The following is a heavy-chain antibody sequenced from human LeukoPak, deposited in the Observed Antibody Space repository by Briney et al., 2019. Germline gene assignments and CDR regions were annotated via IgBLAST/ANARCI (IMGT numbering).Heavy chain of an antibody. Sequence: SETLSLTCAVYGGSFSGYYWSWIRQPPWKGLEWIGEINHSGSTNYNPSLKSRVTISVDTSKNQFSLKLSSVTAADTAVYYCARGWFGELLHWGQGTLVTVSS. CDR2: INHSGST. CDR1: GGSFSGYY. D-gene: IGHD3-10*01. J-gene: IGHJ4*02. V-gene: IGHV4-34*01. CDR3: ARGWFGELLH.